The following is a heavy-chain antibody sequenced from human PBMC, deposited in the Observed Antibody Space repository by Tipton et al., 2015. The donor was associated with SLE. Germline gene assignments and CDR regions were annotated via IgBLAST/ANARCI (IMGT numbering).Heavy chain of an antibody. J-gene: IGHJ4*02. Sequence: TLSLTCAVSGGSISSNKWWSWVRQAPGKGLEWIGEIYHSGSTNYNPSLKSRVTISVDTSKNQFSLKLSSVTAADTAVYYCARHAPGQNFGYWGQGTLVTVSS. D-gene: IGHD3-10*01. V-gene: IGHV4-4*02. CDR2: IYHSGST. CDR1: GGSISSNKW. CDR3: ARHAPGQNFGY.